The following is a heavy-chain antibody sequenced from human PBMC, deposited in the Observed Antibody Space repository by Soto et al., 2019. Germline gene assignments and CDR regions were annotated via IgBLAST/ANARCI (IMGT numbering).Heavy chain of an antibody. V-gene: IGHV3-23*01. D-gene: IGHD3-9*01. CDR3: ANSFRYFDN. CDR2: VSGTGSRT. Sequence: PGRSMRLPGVGYLFRPTRTLLSWVRQPPGKGLEWVTTVSGTGSRTYYVDSVKGRFFISRDNSKNTVTLQMNNLTLDYTAVYYCANSFRYFDNWGRGTRVTFSS. J-gene: IGHJ4*02. CDR1: LFRPTRTL.